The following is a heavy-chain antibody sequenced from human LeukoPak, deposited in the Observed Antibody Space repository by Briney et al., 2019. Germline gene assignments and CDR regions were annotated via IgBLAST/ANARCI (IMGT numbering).Heavy chain of an antibody. CDR1: GYTFTSYA. D-gene: IGHD1-26*01. CDR2: INAGNGNT. CDR3: ARVRWGGPTQYYFDY. Sequence: ASVKVSCKASGYTFTSYAMHWVRQAPGQRLEWMGWINAGNGNTKYSQKFQGRVTITRDTSASTAYMELSSLRSEDTAVYYCARVRWGGPTQYYFDYWGQGTLVTVSS. V-gene: IGHV1-3*01. J-gene: IGHJ4*02.